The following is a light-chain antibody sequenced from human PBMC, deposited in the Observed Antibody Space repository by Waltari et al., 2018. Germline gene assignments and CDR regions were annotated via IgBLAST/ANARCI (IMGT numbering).Light chain of an antibody. V-gene: IGKV3-15*01. CDR1: QSIRSN. CDR2: AAS. J-gene: IGKJ1*01. CDR3: QQYDNWLGT. Sequence: EIVMTQSPDTLSVFPGERATLPCRASQSIRSNLAWYQHKPGQAPRLLIYAASTRATGIPARFSGSGSGTEFTLTISSLQSEDFAVYFCQQYDNWLGTFGPGTKVEIK.